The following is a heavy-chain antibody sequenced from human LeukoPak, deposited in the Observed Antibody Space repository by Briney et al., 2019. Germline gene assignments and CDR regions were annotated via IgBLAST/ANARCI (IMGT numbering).Heavy chain of an antibody. CDR3: ASRPWGEWLRPRYFDY. J-gene: IGHJ4*02. Sequence: GASVKVSCKASGYTFTSYGISWVRQAPGQGLEWMGWVSAYNGNTNYAQKLQGRVTMTTDTSTSTAYMELSSLRSEDTAVYYCASRPWGEWLRPRYFDYWGQGTLVTVSS. D-gene: IGHD5-12*01. V-gene: IGHV1-18*01. CDR1: GYTFTSYG. CDR2: VSAYNGNT.